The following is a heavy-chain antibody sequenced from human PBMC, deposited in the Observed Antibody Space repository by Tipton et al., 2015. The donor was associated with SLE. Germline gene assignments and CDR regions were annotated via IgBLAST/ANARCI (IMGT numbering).Heavy chain of an antibody. Sequence: LRLSCAVYGGSFSGYYWSWIRQPPGKGLEWIGEINHSGSTNHNPSLKSRVTISVDTSKNQFSLKLSSVTAADTAVYYCARVRDFFDTSAAYSGWFDPWGQGTLVTVSS. V-gene: IGHV4-34*01. CDR3: ARVRDFFDTSAAYSGWFDP. CDR2: INHSGST. D-gene: IGHD3-22*01. CDR1: GGSFSGYY. J-gene: IGHJ5*02.